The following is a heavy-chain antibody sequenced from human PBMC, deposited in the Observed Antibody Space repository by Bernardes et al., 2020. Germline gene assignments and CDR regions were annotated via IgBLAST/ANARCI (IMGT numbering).Heavy chain of an antibody. CDR2: IYHSGST. D-gene: IGHD6-19*01. CDR3: ARVTLAVAGIQYFQH. J-gene: IGHJ1*01. V-gene: IGHV4-4*02. CDR1: GGSISSSNW. Sequence: SETLSLTCAVSGGSISSSNWWSWVRQPPGKGLEWIGEIYHSGSTNYNPSLKSRVTISVDKSKNQFSLKLSSVTAADTAVYYCARVTLAVAGIQYFQHWGQGTLVTVSS.